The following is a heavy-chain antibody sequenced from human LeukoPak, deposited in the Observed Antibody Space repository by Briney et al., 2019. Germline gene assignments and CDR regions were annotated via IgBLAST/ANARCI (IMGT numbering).Heavy chain of an antibody. D-gene: IGHD3-9*01. CDR2: INPNSGGT. J-gene: IGHJ4*02. CDR1: GYTFTGYY. Sequence: ASVKVSCKAPGYTFTGYYMHWVRQAPGQGLEWMGWINPNSGGTNYAQKFQGRVTMTRDTSISTAYMELSRLRSDDTAVYYCARDRSVLRYPLGYWGQGTLVTVSS. CDR3: ARDRSVLRYPLGY. V-gene: IGHV1-2*02.